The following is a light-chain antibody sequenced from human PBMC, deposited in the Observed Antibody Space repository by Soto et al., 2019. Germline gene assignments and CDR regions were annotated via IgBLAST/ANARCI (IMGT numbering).Light chain of an antibody. CDR2: SNN. CDR1: SSNIGSNT. CDR3: AAWDDSLNGVV. V-gene: IGLV1-44*01. Sequence: QSVLTQPPTASVTPGQRVTISCSRSSSNIGSNTVNWYQQLPGTAPKLLIYSNNQRPSGVPDRFSGSKSGTSASLAISGLQSEDEADYYCAAWDDSLNGVVFGGGTKLTVL. J-gene: IGLJ2*01.